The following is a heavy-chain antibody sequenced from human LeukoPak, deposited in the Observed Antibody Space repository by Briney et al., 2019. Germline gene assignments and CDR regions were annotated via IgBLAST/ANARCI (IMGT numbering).Heavy chain of an antibody. V-gene: IGHV3-33*01. CDR3: ARDQGTSASGGAKGRFDY. Sequence: PGGSLRLSCAASGFTFRSNGMHWVRQPPGKGLEWVAVIWFDGSNKYYADSVKDRFTISRDNSKNTLYLQMSSLRVEDTAVYFCARDQGTSASGGAKGRFDYWGQGTLVTVSS. D-gene: IGHD2-21*01. J-gene: IGHJ4*02. CDR1: GFTFRSNG. CDR2: IWFDGSNK.